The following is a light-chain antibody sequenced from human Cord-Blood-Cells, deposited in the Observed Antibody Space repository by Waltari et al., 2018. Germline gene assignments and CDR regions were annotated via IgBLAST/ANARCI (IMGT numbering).Light chain of an antibody. CDR2: AAS. Sequence: DIQMTQSPCSLSASVGDRATITCRARQSISSYLNWYQQKPGKAPKLLIYAASSLQSGVPSRFSGSGSGTDFTLTISSLQPEDFATYYCQQSYSTPYTFGQGTKLEIK. CDR3: QQSYSTPYT. J-gene: IGKJ2*01. CDR1: QSISSY. V-gene: IGKV1-39*01.